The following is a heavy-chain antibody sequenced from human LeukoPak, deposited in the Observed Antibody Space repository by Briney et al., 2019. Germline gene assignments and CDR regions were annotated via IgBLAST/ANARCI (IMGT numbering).Heavy chain of an antibody. V-gene: IGHV3-21*01. J-gene: IGHJ4*02. CDR3: ARASYGDYVDY. CDR2: ISSSSSYI. CDR1: GFTFSSYA. D-gene: IGHD4-17*01. Sequence: GASLRLSCAASGFTFSSYAMSWVRQAPGKGLEWVSSISSSSSYIYYADSVKGRFTISRDNAKNSLYLQMNSLRAEDTAVYYCARASYGDYVDYWGQGTLVTVSS.